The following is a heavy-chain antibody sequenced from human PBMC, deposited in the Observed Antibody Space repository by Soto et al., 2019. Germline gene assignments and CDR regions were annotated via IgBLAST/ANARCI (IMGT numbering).Heavy chain of an antibody. CDR3: ARGSDVFARGATFFDY. CDR1: DGYISNSDYF. D-gene: IGHD3-10*01. Sequence: PSETLSLTCTVSDGYISNSDYFWSWIRQSPGKGLECIGYSSSSGNTYYNPSLKNRATLSVDTSKNQFSLRLTSVTVEDTAVYYCARGSDVFARGATFFDYWGQGSLVTVSS. CDR2: SSSSGNT. J-gene: IGHJ4*02. V-gene: IGHV4-30-4*01.